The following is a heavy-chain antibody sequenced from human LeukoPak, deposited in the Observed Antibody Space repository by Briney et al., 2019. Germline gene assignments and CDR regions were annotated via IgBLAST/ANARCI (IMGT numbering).Heavy chain of an antibody. V-gene: IGHV3-53*01. CDR3: ARGAVREVTQAVVGFDI. D-gene: IGHD3-10*01. J-gene: IGHJ3*02. Sequence: GGSLRLSGAASGFTFSSKYMTWVRQAPGRGLEWVSIIYSAFNTFYADSVKGRFTISRDNSKNTVFLQMNRLRVEDTAVYHCARGAVREVTQAVVGFDIWGQGTMVTVSS. CDR2: IYSAFNT. CDR1: GFTFSSKY.